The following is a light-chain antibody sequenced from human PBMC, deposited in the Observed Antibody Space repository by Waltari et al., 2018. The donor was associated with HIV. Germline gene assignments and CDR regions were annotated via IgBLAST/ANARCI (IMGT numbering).Light chain of an antibody. CDR3: QQASTLPLT. Sequence: DIQIAQSPSTLSASVGDSATLPCRSSQRVSSWLAWYQQKPGKAPKLLIYTASTLESGVPSRFSGSGSGTTFALTITSLQPEDFATYYCQQASTLPLTFGGGTKVEIK. CDR1: QRVSSW. V-gene: IGKV1-5*03. J-gene: IGKJ4*01. CDR2: TAS.